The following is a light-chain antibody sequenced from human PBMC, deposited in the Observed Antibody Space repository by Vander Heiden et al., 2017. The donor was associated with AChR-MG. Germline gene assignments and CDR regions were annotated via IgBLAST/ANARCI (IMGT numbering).Light chain of an antibody. CDR3: QSYDNSLSGSVV. J-gene: IGLJ2*01. Sequence: QSVLTQPPPVTGAPGQSVTISCTGSSSNIGAGYDVHWYQQLPGTAPNLLIFVNSNRPSGVPDRFSGSKSGTSAFLAITGLQPEDEADYYCQSYDNSLSGSVVFGGGTKLTVL. CDR1: SSNIGAGYD. V-gene: IGLV1-40*01. CDR2: VNS.